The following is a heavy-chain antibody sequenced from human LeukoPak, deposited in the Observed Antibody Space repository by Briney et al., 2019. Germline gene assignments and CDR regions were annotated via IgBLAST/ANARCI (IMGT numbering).Heavy chain of an antibody. V-gene: IGHV3-23*01. CDR2: ITGSGGST. J-gene: IGHJ4*02. CDR3: ARDYADYVGYFFFDY. CDR1: GFTFSSYG. D-gene: IGHD4-17*01. Sequence: PGGSLRLSCAASGFTFSSYGISWVRQAPGKGLEWVSAITGSGGSTFYADSVKGRFTISRDNSQNTLYLQMNSLRAEDTAVYYCARDYADYVGYFFFDYWGQGTLVTVSS.